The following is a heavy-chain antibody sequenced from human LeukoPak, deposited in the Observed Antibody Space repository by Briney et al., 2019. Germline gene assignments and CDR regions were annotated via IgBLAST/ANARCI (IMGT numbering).Heavy chain of an antibody. CDR3: ARVMAARREDLNWFDP. D-gene: IGHD6-6*01. CDR1: GGSISSSGSY. CDR2: IYYSGNT. Sequence: SETLSHTCTVSGGSISSSGSYWGWIRQPPGKGLEWIGSIYYSGNTYNPSLKSRVTISVDTSKNQFSLNLTSVNAADTAVYYCARVMAARREDLNWFDPWGQGTLVTVSS. V-gene: IGHV4-39*07. J-gene: IGHJ5*02.